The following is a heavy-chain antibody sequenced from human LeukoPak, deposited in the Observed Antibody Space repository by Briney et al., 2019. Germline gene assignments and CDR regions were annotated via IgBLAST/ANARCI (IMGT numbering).Heavy chain of an antibody. D-gene: IGHD1-26*01. V-gene: IGHV3-21*01. CDR1: GFTSSSYS. J-gene: IGHJ1*01. CDR3: ARDSGSYIHAEYFQH. CDR2: ISSSSSYI. Sequence: GGSLRLSCAASGFTSSSYSMNWVRQAPGKGLEWVSSISSSSSYIYYADSVKGRFTISRDNAKNSLYLQMNSLRAEDTAVYYCARDSGSYIHAEYFQHWGQGTLVTVSS.